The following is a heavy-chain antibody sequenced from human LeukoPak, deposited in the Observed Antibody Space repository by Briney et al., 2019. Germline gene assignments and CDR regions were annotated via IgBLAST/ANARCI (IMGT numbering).Heavy chain of an antibody. CDR2: IYYSGST. J-gene: IGHJ3*02. Sequence: SETLSLTCTVSGYSISSGYYWGWIRQPPGKGLEWIGSIYYSGSTYYNPSLKSRVTISVDMSKNQFSLKLSSVTAADTAVYYCARVLEQWLVQGAFDIWGQGTMVTVSS. V-gene: IGHV4-38-2*02. D-gene: IGHD6-19*01. CDR3: ARVLEQWLVQGAFDI. CDR1: GYSISSGYY.